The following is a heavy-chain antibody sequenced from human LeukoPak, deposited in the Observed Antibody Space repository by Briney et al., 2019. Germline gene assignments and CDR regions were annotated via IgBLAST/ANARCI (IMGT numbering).Heavy chain of an antibody. V-gene: IGHV3-21*01. CDR2: ISSSSSYI. CDR3: ARVAGYSSGWLKY. D-gene: IGHD6-19*01. Sequence: GGSLRLSCAASGFTFSSYSMNWVRQAPGKGLEWVSSISSSSSYICYADSVKGRFTISRDNAKNSLYLQMNSLRAEDTAVYYCARVAGYSSGWLKYWGQGTLVTVSS. CDR1: GFTFSSYS. J-gene: IGHJ4*02.